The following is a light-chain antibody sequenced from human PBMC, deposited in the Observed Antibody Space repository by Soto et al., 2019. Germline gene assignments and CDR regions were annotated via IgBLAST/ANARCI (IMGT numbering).Light chain of an antibody. CDR2: SAF. V-gene: IGKV1-39*01. CDR1: QNIGSF. CDR3: QQGSTTPIP. J-gene: IGKJ5*01. Sequence: DIEMTLSPSSLSSSIGDRVSISCRASQNIGSFLNWYQQKPGEAPRLLVYSAFRIQSGVPSRFNASGSGTDFTLSISSLQPEDFSTYYCQQGSTTPIPFGLGTRLAIK.